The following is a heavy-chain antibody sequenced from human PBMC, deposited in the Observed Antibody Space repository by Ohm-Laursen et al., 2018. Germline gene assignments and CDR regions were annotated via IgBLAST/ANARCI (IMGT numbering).Heavy chain of an antibody. V-gene: IGHV3-23*03. CDR3: ASYYGGYDP. D-gene: IGHD4-23*01. CDR2: IDRGGNG. CDR1: GFTFTSHG. Sequence: SLRLSCAASGFTFTSHGMSWARQAPGKGLEWVSEIDRGGNGYYAESVKGRFTISRDNSKNTLYLQMNNLRAEDSAVYYCASYYGGYDPWGQGTLVTVSS. J-gene: IGHJ5*02.